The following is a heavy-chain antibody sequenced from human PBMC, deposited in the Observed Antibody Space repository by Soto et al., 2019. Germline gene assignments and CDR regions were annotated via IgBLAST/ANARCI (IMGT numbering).Heavy chain of an antibody. V-gene: IGHV3-7*01. Sequence: GGSLRLSCAASGFTFSSYWMSWVRQAPGKGLEWVANIKQDGSEKYYVDSVKGRFTISRDNAKNSLYLQMNSLRAEDTAVYYCARDVYGDYGQFDYWGQGTLVTVSS. CDR1: GFTFSSYW. CDR3: ARDVYGDYGQFDY. J-gene: IGHJ4*02. D-gene: IGHD4-17*01. CDR2: IKQDGSEK.